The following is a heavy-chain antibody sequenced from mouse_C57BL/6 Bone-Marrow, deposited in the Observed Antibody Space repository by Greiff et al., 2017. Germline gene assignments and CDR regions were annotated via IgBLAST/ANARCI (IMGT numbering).Heavy chain of an antibody. V-gene: IGHV1-15*01. CDR1: GYTFTDYE. Sequence: QVQLKESGAELVRPGASVTLSCKASGYTFTDYEMHWVKQTPVHGLEWIGAIDPETGGTAYNQKFKGKAILTADKSSSTAYMELRSLTSEDSAVYYCTRGGIYYGSSYWYFDVWGTGTTVTVSS. J-gene: IGHJ1*03. CDR3: TRGGIYYGSSYWYFDV. D-gene: IGHD1-1*01. CDR2: IDPETGGT.